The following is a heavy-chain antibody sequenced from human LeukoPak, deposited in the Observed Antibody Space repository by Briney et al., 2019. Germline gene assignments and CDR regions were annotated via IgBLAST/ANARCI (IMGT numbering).Heavy chain of an antibody. Sequence: SETLSLTCAVYGGSFSGYYWSWIRQPPGKGLEWIGEINHSGSTNHNPSLKSRVTISVDTSKNQFSLKLSSVTAADAAVYYCARVIAVAGSPFDYWGQGTLVTVSS. CDR3: ARVIAVAGSPFDY. V-gene: IGHV4-34*01. CDR2: INHSGST. CDR1: GGSFSGYY. D-gene: IGHD6-19*01. J-gene: IGHJ4*02.